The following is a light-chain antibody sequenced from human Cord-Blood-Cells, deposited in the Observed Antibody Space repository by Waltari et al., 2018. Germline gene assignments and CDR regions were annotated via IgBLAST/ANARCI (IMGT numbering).Light chain of an antibody. CDR3: AAWDDSLNGWV. Sequence: QSVLTQPPSASGTPGQRVTISCSGSSSHIGSNTVNWYQQLPGTAPKLLIYSNNQRPSGVPDRFYGSKSGTSASLASSGLQSEDEADYYCAAWDDSLNGWVFGGGTKLTVL. V-gene: IGLV1-44*01. J-gene: IGLJ3*02. CDR1: SSHIGSNT. CDR2: SNN.